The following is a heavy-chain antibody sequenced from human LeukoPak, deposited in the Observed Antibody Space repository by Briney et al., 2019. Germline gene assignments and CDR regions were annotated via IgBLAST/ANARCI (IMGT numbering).Heavy chain of an antibody. Sequence: GASVKVSCKASGYTFTGYYMHWVRQAPGQGLGWMGRINPNSGGTNYAQKFQGRVTMTRDTSISTAYMELSRLRSDDTAVYYCAREFDEGMVRGFDPWGQGTLVTVSS. CDR2: INPNSGGT. CDR1: GYTFTGYY. J-gene: IGHJ5*02. V-gene: IGHV1-2*06. CDR3: AREFDEGMVRGFDP. D-gene: IGHD3-10*01.